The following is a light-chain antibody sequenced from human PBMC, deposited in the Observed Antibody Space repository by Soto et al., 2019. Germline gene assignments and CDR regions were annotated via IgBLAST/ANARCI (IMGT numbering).Light chain of an antibody. CDR1: QSSNR. J-gene: IGKJ1*01. V-gene: IGKV1-5*03. CDR2: KAA. Sequence: DIQMTQSPSTLSASVGDRVTITCRASQSSNRLAWYQQKQGKAPQLLIFKAASLESGVPSRFSGSGSGTEFTLTISSLQPDDFATYYCQQYNGYSPRTFGQGTKVEIK. CDR3: QQYNGYSPRT.